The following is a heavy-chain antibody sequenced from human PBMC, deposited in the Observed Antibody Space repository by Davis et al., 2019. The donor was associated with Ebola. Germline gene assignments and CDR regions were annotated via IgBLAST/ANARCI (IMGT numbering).Heavy chain of an antibody. J-gene: IGHJ4*02. V-gene: IGHV1-18*01. CDR2: ISAYNGNT. CDR1: GYTFTSYG. D-gene: IGHD2-8*02. Sequence: ASVKVSCKASGYTFTSYGISWVRQAPGQGLEWMGWISAYNGNTNYAQKFQGRVTITADKSTSTAYMELSSLRSEDTAVYYCARGYCTGGVCSLYYFDYWGQGTLVTVSS. CDR3: ARGYCTGGVCSLYYFDY.